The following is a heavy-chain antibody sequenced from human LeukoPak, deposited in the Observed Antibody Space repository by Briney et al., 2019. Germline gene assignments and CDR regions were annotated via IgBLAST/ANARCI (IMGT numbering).Heavy chain of an antibody. J-gene: IGHJ4*02. CDR1: GGSISSYY. D-gene: IGHD5-24*01. V-gene: IGHV4-59*01. CDR3: ARDRGLQLSPLGYFDY. CDR2: IYYSGST. Sequence: SETLSFTCTGSGGSISSYYWSWIRQPPGKGLEWIGYIYYSGSTNYNPSLKSRVTISVDTSKNQFSLKLSSVTAADTAVYYCARDRGLQLSPLGYFDYWGQGTLVTVSS.